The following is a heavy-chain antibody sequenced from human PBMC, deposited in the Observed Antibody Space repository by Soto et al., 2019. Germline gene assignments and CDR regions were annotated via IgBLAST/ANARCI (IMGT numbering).Heavy chain of an antibody. CDR2: IDWDYDK. J-gene: IGHJ6*02. CDR1: LFSLSTTEMC. CDR3: ARIPSRVYVGSNSYYYYGMDV. V-gene: IGHV2-70*01. Sequence: XGPMLMNSTQTLSLTCIFTLFSLSTTEMCVSWIRQPPGKALEWLALIDWDYDKYYSTSLKTRLTISKDTSKNQVVLTMTNMDPVDTATYYCARIPSRVYVGSNSYYYYGMDVWGQGTTVTVSS. D-gene: IGHD1-26*01.